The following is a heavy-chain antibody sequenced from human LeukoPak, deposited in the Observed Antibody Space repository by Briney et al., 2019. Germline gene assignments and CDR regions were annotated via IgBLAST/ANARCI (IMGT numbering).Heavy chain of an antibody. V-gene: IGHV3-48*03. CDR2: ISTTGNIK. J-gene: IGHJ4*02. Sequence: GGSLRLSPVASRFTPSSYEMNWVRQAPGKGLEWVSYISTTGNIKYYADSVLGRFTIYRDNAKDSLYLRMNSVRAEDKAVYYWASRKYSNYYFDYWGQGTLVTVSS. CDR3: ASRKYSNYYFDY. CDR1: RFTPSSYE. D-gene: IGHD4-11*01.